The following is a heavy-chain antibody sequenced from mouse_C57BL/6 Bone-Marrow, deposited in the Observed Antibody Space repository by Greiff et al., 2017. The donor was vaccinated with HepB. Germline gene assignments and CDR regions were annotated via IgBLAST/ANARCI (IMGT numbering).Heavy chain of an antibody. Sequence: LQESGAELVRPGASVTLSCKASGYTFTDYEMHWVKQTPVHGLEWIGAIDPETGGTAYNQKFKGKAILTADKSSSTAYMELRSLTSEDSAVYYCTRGYRRSNYDYWGQGTTLTVSS. CDR2: IDPETGGT. D-gene: IGHD2-5*01. CDR1: GYTFTDYE. J-gene: IGHJ2*01. V-gene: IGHV1-15*01. CDR3: TRGYRRSNYDY.